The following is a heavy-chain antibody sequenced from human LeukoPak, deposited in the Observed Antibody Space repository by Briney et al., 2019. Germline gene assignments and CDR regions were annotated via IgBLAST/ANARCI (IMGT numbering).Heavy chain of an antibody. D-gene: IGHD6-6*01. CDR3: ASLSSSSVDY. J-gene: IGHJ4*02. Sequence: SETLSLTCTVSGDSISSYYWSWIRQPPGKGLEWIGYIYTSGSTNYNPSLKSRVTISVDTSKNQFSLKLNSVTAADTAVYYCASLSSSSVDYWGQGTLVTVSS. V-gene: IGHV4-4*09. CDR2: IYTSGST. CDR1: GDSISSYY.